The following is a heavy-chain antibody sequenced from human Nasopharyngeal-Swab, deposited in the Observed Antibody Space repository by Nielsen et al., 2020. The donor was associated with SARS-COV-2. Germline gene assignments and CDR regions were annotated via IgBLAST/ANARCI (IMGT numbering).Heavy chain of an antibody. D-gene: IGHD3-10*01. V-gene: IGHV3-23*01. J-gene: IGHJ4*02. CDR1: GFTFSSHA. Sequence: GGSLRPPCAASGFTFSSHAMSWVRQAPGKGLEWVSAISGSGGSTYYADSVKGRFTISRDNSKNTLYLQMNSLRAEDTAVYYCAKDVVRGVRFYWGQGTLVTVSS. CDR3: AKDVVRGVRFY. CDR2: ISGSGGST.